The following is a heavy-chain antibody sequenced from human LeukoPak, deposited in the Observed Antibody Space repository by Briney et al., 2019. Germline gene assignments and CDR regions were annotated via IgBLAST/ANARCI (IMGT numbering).Heavy chain of an antibody. J-gene: IGHJ3*02. CDR2: IYYSGST. Sequence: PSETLSLTCTVSGGSISSYYWSWIRQPPGKGLEWIGYIYYSGSTNYNPSLKSRVTISVDTSKNQFPLKLSSVTAADTAVYYCARHPDAFDIWGQGTMVTVSS. CDR3: ARHPDAFDI. CDR1: GGSISSYY. V-gene: IGHV4-59*08.